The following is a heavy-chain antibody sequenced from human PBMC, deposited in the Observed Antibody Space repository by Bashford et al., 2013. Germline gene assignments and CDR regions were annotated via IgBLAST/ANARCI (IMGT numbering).Heavy chain of an antibody. CDR3: ARRHHAMDV. Sequence: GESLKISXKGFLDTTFTNYWIGWVRQMPGKGLEWLGIIFPADSDTTYSPSFQGQVTISADKSTNTVYLQWSSLKASDTAMYYCARRHHAMDVWGQGTMVTVSS. J-gene: IGHJ6*02. V-gene: IGHV5-51*01. CDR1: DTTFTNYW. CDR2: IFPADSDT.